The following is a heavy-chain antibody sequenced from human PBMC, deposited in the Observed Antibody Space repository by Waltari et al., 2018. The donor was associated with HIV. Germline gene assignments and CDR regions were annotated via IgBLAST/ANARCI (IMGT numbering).Heavy chain of an antibody. CDR1: GITSGTHW. V-gene: IGHV3-74*02. CDR2: NHSDGSST. CDR3: ARREATVVRGVYYYGMDV. Sequence: ELQLVESGGGVVPPGGSSRLPRAASGITSGTHWMHWARQARGTGLVCVSRNHSDGSSTSYADFVKGRFTISRDNAKNTLYLEMNSLRAEDTAVYYCARREATVVRGVYYYGMDVWGQGTTVTVSS. J-gene: IGHJ6*02. D-gene: IGHD3-10*01.